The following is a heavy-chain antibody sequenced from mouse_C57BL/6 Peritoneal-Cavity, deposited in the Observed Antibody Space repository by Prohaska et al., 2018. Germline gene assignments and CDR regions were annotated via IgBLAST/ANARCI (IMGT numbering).Heavy chain of an antibody. Sequence: QMQLQESGPGLVKPSQSLFLTCFFTGFPITSGYYWIWIRQSPRKPLTWMGYITHSEETFYNQSIQSPISITRETSKNQFFRQMNTVTTEDTAMYYCAGYRDGYWYFDVWGTGTTVTVSS. V-gene: IGHV12-3*01. CDR1: GFPITSGYY. J-gene: IGHJ1*03. CDR3: AGYRDGYWYFDV. CDR2: ITHSEET. D-gene: IGHD2-3*01.